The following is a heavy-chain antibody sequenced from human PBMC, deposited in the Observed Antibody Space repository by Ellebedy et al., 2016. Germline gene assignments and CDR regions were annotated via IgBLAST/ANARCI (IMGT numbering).Heavy chain of an antibody. V-gene: IGHV5-10-1*01. Sequence: GESLKISCKGSGYSFTTYWISWVRQMPGKGLEWMGRVDPSDSYSNYSPSFQGHVTISTDKSITTAYLQWSSLQASDTTMYYCARLDSDSSGWDFDYWGQGTLVTVSS. D-gene: IGHD6-19*01. CDR1: GYSFTTYW. CDR2: VDPSDSYS. J-gene: IGHJ4*02. CDR3: ARLDSDSSGWDFDY.